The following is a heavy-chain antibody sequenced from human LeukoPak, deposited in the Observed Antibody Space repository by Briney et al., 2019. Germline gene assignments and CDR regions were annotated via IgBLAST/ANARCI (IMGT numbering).Heavy chain of an antibody. J-gene: IGHJ2*01. V-gene: IGHV4-38-2*01. CDR2: IYHSGST. CDR1: GYSISSSYY. CDR3: ASRGLHIVFDL. Sequence: SETLSLTCAVSGYSISSSYYWGWIRQPPGKGLEWIGSIYHSGSTYYNPSLKSRVTISVDTSKNQFSLKLSSVTAADTAVYYCASRGLHIVFDLWGRGTLVTVSS. D-gene: IGHD5-12*01.